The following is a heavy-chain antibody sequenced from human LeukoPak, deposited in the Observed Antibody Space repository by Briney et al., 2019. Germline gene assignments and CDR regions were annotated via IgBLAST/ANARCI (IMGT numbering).Heavy chain of an antibody. CDR2: INHSGST. CDR1: GGSFSGYY. V-gene: IGHV4-34*01. D-gene: IGHD1-26*01. J-gene: IGHJ4*02. Sequence: PSETLSLTCAVYGGSFSGYYWSWIRQPPGKGLEWIGEINHSGSTNYNPSLKSRVTISVDTSKNQFSLKLSSVTAADTAVYYCARQGSGSYPEWGQGTLVTVSS. CDR3: ARQGSGSYPE.